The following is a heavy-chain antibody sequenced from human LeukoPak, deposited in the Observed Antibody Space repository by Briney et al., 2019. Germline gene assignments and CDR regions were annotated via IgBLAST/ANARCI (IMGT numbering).Heavy chain of an antibody. V-gene: IGHV1-8*01. CDR3: ARHRIDLGNFWFDP. J-gene: IGHJ5*02. CDR2: MNPNSGNT. CDR1: GYTFTSYD. D-gene: IGHD3-9*01. Sequence: ASVKVSCKASGYTFTSYDINWVRQATGQGLEWMGWMNPNSGNTGYAQKFQGRVTMTRNTSISTAYMELSSLRSEDTAVYYCARHRIDLGNFWFDPWGQGTLVTVSS.